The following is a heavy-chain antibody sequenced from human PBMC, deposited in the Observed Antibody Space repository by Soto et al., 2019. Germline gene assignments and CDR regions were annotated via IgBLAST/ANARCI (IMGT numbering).Heavy chain of an antibody. CDR1: GRTFSSYS. V-gene: IGHV1-69*02. CDR3: ARGGAVAGDPNLQRYYYGMDV. CDR2: ITPVLGIA. D-gene: IGHD6-19*01. J-gene: IGHJ6*02. Sequence: QVQLVQSGAEVKKPGSSGKVSCEASGRTFSSYSIIWVRQAPGQGLEWMGRITPVLGIANYAQKFQGRVTITADKSTSTAYMDLSSLTFEATAVYYCARGGAVAGDPNLQRYYYGMDVWGQGTTVTVSS.